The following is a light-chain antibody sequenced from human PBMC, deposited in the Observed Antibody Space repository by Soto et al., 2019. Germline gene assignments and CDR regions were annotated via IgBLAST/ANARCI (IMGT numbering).Light chain of an antibody. CDR2: KAS. CDR1: ESISRY. J-gene: IGKJ4*01. Sequence: DIQMTQSPSTLSASVGDRVTITCRASESISRYLAWYQQKPGKAPKFLISKASSLESGVPSRFSGSGSGTDFTLTISSLQPEDFATYYCIQDYNYPLTFGGGTKVDIK. CDR3: IQDYNYPLT. V-gene: IGKV1-5*03.